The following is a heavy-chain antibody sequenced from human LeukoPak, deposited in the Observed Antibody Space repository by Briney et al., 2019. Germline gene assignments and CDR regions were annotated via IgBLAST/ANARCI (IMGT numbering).Heavy chain of an antibody. CDR3: ARYGDGYTPFDY. Sequence: SETLSLTCTVSGGSISSNSYYWGWIRQPPGKGLEWIGSIYYRGSTYYNPSLKSRVTISVDTSKDQFSLKLSSVTAADTAVYYCARYGDGYTPFDYWGQGTLVTVSS. CDR1: GGSISSNSYY. V-gene: IGHV4-39*01. J-gene: IGHJ4*02. D-gene: IGHD5-12*01. CDR2: IYYRGST.